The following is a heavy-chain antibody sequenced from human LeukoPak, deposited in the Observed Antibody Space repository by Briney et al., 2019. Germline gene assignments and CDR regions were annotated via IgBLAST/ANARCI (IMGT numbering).Heavy chain of an antibody. V-gene: IGHV4-61*02. CDR2: IYTSGST. D-gene: IGHD3-10*01. CDR1: GGSISSSSYY. CDR3: AREGTSGGLNWLDP. Sequence: PSETLSLTCTVSGGSISSSSYYWSWIRQPAGKGLEWIGRIYTSGSTNYNPSLKSRVTMSVDTSKNQFSLRLSSVNAADTAVYFCAREGTSGGLNWLDPWGQGTLVTVSS. J-gene: IGHJ5*02.